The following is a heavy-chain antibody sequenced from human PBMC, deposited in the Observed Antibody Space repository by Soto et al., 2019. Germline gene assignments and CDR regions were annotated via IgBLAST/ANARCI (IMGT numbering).Heavy chain of an antibody. CDR1: GGSISSNY. CDR3: ARGGGYDSFDF. Sequence: SETLSLTCTVSGGSISSNYWTWIRQPPGKGLEWIGYVYNSGSTNYNPSLKSRVTISEDTSKSQFSLKVNSMTAADKAVYYCARGGGYDSFDFWGQGIQVTVSS. CDR2: VYNSGST. V-gene: IGHV4-59*12. D-gene: IGHD2-15*01. J-gene: IGHJ4*02.